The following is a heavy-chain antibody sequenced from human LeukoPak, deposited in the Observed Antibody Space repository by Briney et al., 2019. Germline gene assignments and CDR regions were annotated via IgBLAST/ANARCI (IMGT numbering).Heavy chain of an antibody. Sequence: GGSLRLSCAASGFTFSSSAMSWVRQAPGKGLEWVSAFSNNGGYTYYADSVQGRFTISRDNSKSTLCLQMNSLRAEDTAVYYCAKQLGYCSDGSCYFPYWGQGTLVTVSS. D-gene: IGHD2-15*01. J-gene: IGHJ4*02. CDR1: GFTFSSSA. V-gene: IGHV3-23*01. CDR2: FSNNGGYT. CDR3: AKQLGYCSDGSCYFPY.